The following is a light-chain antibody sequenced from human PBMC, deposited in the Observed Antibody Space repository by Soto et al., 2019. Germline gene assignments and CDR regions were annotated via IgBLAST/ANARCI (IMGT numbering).Light chain of an antibody. CDR2: DAS. CDR3: QQRGSRHPILS. Sequence: IVLTQSPATLSLAPGDTATLSCRASQSANSYFAWYQQKPGQAPRLLIYDASLRATGIPARFSGSGSGTDFTLTISNLEPEDFAVYYCQQRGSRHPILSFGPGTRVDV. CDR1: QSANSY. J-gene: IGKJ3*01. V-gene: IGKV3-11*01.